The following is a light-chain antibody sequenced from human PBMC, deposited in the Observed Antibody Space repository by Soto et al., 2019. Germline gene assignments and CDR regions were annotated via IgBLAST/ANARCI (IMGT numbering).Light chain of an antibody. CDR3: SSYAGRNNYV. CDR1: SSDVGSSNY. CDR2: EVS. Sequence: QSALTQPPSASGSPGQSVTISCTGTSSDVGSSNYVSWYQQHPGKAPKVMIYEVSKRPSGVPDRFSGSKSGNTASLTVSGLQAEDEADYYCSSYAGRNNYVFGTGTKVTVL. V-gene: IGLV2-8*01. J-gene: IGLJ1*01.